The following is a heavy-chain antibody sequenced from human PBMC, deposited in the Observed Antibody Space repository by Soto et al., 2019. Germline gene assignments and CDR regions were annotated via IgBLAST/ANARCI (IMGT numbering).Heavy chain of an antibody. CDR2: ISGSGGST. J-gene: IGHJ4*02. CDR3: ANQAAAGTQWYFDY. CDR1: GFTFSSYA. D-gene: IGHD6-13*01. Sequence: EVQLLESGGGLVQPGGSLRLSCAASGFTFSSYAMSWVRQAPGKGLEWVSAISGSGGSTYYADSVKGRFTITRDNSKNTLYLQMNSLIAEDMAVYYCANQAAAGTQWYFDYWGQGTLVTVSS. V-gene: IGHV3-23*01.